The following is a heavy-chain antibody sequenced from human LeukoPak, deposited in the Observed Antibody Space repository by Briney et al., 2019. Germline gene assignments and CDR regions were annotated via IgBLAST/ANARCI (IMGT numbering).Heavy chain of an antibody. V-gene: IGHV4-4*02. CDR3: SRESGPFCPCGY. Sequence: SGTLSLTCGVSGGSISGTNWWSWVRQPPGQGLEWIGEISLAGQTNYNPSLNGRVTMSLDKSSNQLSLHLTSVTAADTATYFCSRESGPFCPCGYWGQGTLVIVSS. CDR2: ISLAGQT. J-gene: IGHJ4*02. CDR1: GGSISGTNW. D-gene: IGHD1-26*01.